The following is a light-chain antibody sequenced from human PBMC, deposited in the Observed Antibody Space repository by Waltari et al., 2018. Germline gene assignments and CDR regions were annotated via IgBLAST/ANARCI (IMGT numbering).Light chain of an antibody. CDR1: QSVSDN. Sequence: EIVMTQSPATLSVSPGERATLSCRASQSVSDNLAWYQQKPGQAPRLLIYGASTRATGIPARFSGSGSETDFTLTISSLQSEDFAVYYCQQYKNWPLTFGGGTKVEIK. CDR2: GAS. V-gene: IGKV3-15*01. J-gene: IGKJ4*01. CDR3: QQYKNWPLT.